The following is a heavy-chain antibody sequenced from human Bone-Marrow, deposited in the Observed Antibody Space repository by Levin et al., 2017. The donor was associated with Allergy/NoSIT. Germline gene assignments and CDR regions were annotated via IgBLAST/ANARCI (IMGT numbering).Heavy chain of an antibody. CDR1: GFTFSTHW. J-gene: IGHJ4*02. V-gene: IGHV3-74*01. D-gene: IGHD6-19*01. CDR3: ARYSSGWHAIDY. Sequence: GESLKISCAASGFTFSTHWMHWVRQAPGKGLVWVSRINSDGSSTSYADSVKGRFTISRDNAKNTLYLQMNSLRAEDTAVYYCARYSSGWHAIDYWGQGTRVTVSS. CDR2: INSDGSST.